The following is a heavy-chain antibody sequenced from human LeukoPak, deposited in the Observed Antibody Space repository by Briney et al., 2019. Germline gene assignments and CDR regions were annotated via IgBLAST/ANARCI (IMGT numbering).Heavy chain of an antibody. J-gene: IGHJ2*01. V-gene: IGHV4-39*01. D-gene: IGHD3-22*01. CDR2: IYYTRST. Sequence: PSETLSLTCTVSGGSISSSSYYWGWIRQPPGKGLEWIGSIYYTRSTYYNPSLKSRVTISVDTSKNQFSLKLTSVTAADTAVYYCARGVTMIVVVIHDWYFDLWGRGTLVTVSS. CDR3: ARGVTMIVVVIHDWYFDL. CDR1: GGSISSSSYY.